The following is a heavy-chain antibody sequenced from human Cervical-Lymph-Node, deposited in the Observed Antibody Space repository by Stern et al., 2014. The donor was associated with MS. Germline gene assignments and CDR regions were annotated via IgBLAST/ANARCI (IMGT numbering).Heavy chain of an antibody. Sequence: VQLVESGGGVVQPGRSLRLSCAASGFTFSSYAMHWVRQAPGKGLEWVAVISYDGNNKYYADSVKGRFTISRDNSKNTLYLQMNSLRAEDTAVYYCAREMIAAAGTIPFDYWGQGTLVTVSS. J-gene: IGHJ4*02. CDR3: AREMIAAAGTIPFDY. D-gene: IGHD6-13*01. CDR1: GFTFSSYA. V-gene: IGHV3-30*01. CDR2: ISYDGNNK.